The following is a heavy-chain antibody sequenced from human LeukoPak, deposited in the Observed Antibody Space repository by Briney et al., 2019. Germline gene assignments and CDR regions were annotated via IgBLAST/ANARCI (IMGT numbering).Heavy chain of an antibody. CDR1: GFTFSSYW. V-gene: IGHV3-74*01. Sequence: SGGSLSLSCAASGFTFSSYWMLWVRQARGKARVGVSYINSDGSNTSYADSVKGRTTNSKDYAKNTLYMQMNSLRAEDTAVNYCARVYGKVTDDAFDIWGQGTMVTVSS. CDR2: INSDGSNT. D-gene: IGHD1-14*01. J-gene: IGHJ3*02. CDR3: ARVYGKVTDDAFDI.